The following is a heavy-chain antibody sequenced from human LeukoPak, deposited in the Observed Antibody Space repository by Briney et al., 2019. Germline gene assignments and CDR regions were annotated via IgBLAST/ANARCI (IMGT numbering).Heavy chain of an antibody. V-gene: IGHV3-9*01. D-gene: IGHD2-2*01. CDR1: GFTFDDFA. J-gene: IGHJ4*02. CDR2: ISWNGGSL. CDR3: AKDIGPHLPPASFALGY. Sequence: PGGTLRLSCAASGFTFDDFAIHWVRHAPGRVLEWISGISWNGGSLGYADSVMGRFTISRDNAKNSLFLQMTSLRPEDTALYYCAKDIGPHLPPASFALGYWGQGTLVTVSS.